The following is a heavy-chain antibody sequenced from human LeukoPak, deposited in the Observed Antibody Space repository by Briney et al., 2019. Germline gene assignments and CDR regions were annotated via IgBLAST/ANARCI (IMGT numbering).Heavy chain of an antibody. CDR1: GFTFSSYE. CDR3: ARREENWFDP. V-gene: IGHV3-48*03. Sequence: PGGSLRLFCAASGFTFSSYEMNWVRQAPGKGLEWVSYISSSGSTIYYADSVKGRFTISRDNAKNSLYLQMNSLRAEDTAVYYCARREENWFDPWGQGTLVTVSS. CDR2: ISSSGSTI. J-gene: IGHJ5*02. D-gene: IGHD1-26*01.